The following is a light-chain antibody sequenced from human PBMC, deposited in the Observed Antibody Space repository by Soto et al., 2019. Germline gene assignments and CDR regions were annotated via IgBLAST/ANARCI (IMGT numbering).Light chain of an antibody. CDR1: QGISSH. CDR2: AAS. V-gene: IGKV1-9*01. J-gene: IGKJ5*01. CDR3: QQVNSFPST. Sequence: IHLTLSTSSLSASEDDRGPINCRSSQGISSHLAWYQQKPGKAPKLLIYAASTLQTGVPSRLSGGGSGTDFTLTLSSLQPEDFATYYCQQVNSFPSTVGQGTRLEI.